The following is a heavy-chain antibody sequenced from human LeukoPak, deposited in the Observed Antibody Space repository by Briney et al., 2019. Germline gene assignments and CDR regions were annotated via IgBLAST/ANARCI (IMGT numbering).Heavy chain of an antibody. J-gene: IGHJ4*02. CDR3: ARGTNSGYDSSLDY. CDR1: GGSISSSSYY. Sequence: PSGTLSLTCTVSGGSISSSSYYWGWIRQPPGKGLEWIGSIYYSGSTYYNPSLKSRVTISVDTSKNQFSLKLSSVTAADTAVYYCARGTNSGYDSSLDYWGQGTLVTVSS. D-gene: IGHD5-12*01. CDR2: IYYSGST. V-gene: IGHV4-39*01.